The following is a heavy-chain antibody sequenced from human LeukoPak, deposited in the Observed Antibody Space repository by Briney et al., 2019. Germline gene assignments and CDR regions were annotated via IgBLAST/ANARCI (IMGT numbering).Heavy chain of an antibody. J-gene: IGHJ4*02. D-gene: IGHD1-1*01. CDR2: ISDNGGST. CDR3: VKDNEAGGSPFDR. CDR1: GFILRSHA. V-gene: IGHV3-64D*06. Sequence: PGGSLRVSCSASGFILRSHAIHWVRQAPGKGLEYASRISDNGGSTYYADSVKGRFTISRDNSKNTLYLQMSSLRAVDTAVYYCVKDNEAGGSPFDRWGQGTLVTVSS.